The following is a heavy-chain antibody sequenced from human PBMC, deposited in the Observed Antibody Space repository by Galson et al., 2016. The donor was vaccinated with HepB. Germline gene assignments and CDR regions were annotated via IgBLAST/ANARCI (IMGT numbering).Heavy chain of an antibody. CDR3: ATSRNY. CDR1: GFTFSSYS. D-gene: IGHD1-14*01. CDR2: ISSSTTI. V-gene: IGHV3-48*01. Sequence: SLRLSCAASGFTFSSYSMHWVRQAPGKGLEWVSYISSSTTIYYADSVKGRFTISRDNAKNSLYLQMNSLRAEDTAVYYCATSRNYWGQGTLVTVSS. J-gene: IGHJ4*02.